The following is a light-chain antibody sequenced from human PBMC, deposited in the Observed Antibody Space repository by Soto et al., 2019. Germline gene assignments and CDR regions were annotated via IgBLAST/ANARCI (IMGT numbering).Light chain of an antibody. CDR2: ANS. J-gene: IGLJ1*01. CDR3: KSYDSNMSGYV. V-gene: IGLV1-40*01. CDR1: ISHFGAGFD. Sequence: QSLLTLPPYVSGAPGQRCTIACTGSISHFGAGFDVHWYQQLPGTAPKLLIYANSNRPSGVPDRFSGSKYGTSASLAITGLQVDDEADYYCKSYDSNMSGYVFGTGTKVTVL.